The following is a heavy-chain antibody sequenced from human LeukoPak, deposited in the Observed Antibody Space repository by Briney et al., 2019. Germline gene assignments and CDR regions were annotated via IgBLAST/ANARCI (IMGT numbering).Heavy chain of an antibody. J-gene: IGHJ6*03. V-gene: IGHV5-51*01. Sequence: TGESLKISCKGSGYSFTSYWIGWVRQMPGKGLEWMGIIHPGDSDTRYSPSFQGQVTISADKSISTAYLQWSSLKASDTAMYYCAGHRKAHYYYMDVWGKGTTVTVSS. CDR3: AGHRKAHYYYMDV. CDR1: GYSFTSYW. CDR2: IHPGDSDT.